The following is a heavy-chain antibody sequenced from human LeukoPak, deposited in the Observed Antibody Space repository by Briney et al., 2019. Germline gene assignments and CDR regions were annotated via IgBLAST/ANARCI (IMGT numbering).Heavy chain of an antibody. CDR1: GFTFGSYW. CDR3: ARGGHHYHSSGYYGGTNFDY. D-gene: IGHD3-22*01. J-gene: IGHJ4*02. CDR2: ISSDESST. Sequence: PGGSLRLSCAASGFTFGSYWMHWVRQDPGKGLVWVSRISSDESSTSYADSVKGRFTISRDNAKNTLYLQMNSLRAEDTALYYCARGGHHYHSSGYYGGTNFDYWGQGTLVTVSS. V-gene: IGHV3-74*01.